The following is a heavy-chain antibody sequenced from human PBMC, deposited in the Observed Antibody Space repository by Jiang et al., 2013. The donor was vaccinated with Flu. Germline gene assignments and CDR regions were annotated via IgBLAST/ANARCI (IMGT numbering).Heavy chain of an antibody. Sequence: VQLVESGGGLVQPGGSLRLSCAASGFTFSEYYMSWIRQAPGKGLEWVSYISRSGSTIYYADSVKGRFAISRDNAKNSLYLQMNSLRAEDTAVYYCAKDLMPPAGDEGAVDYWGQGTLVTVSS. CDR3: AKDLMPPAGDEGAVDY. V-gene: IGHV3-11*01. CDR1: GFTFSEYY. CDR2: ISRSGSTI. J-gene: IGHJ4*02. D-gene: IGHD1-26*01.